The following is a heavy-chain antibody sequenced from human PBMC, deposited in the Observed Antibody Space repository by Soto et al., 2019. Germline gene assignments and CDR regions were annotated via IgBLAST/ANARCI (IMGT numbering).Heavy chain of an antibody. J-gene: IGHJ4*02. V-gene: IGHV1-8*01. CDR3: ARRADTNGRNGLSAFKYYFDI. CDR2: INPNTGDS. D-gene: IGHD3-16*01. CDR1: GDTFTSYD. Sequence: APVKATCKASGDTFTSYDLYWVRQATGQGLEWMGWINPNTGDSSYAQKFQGRVTMTSDTSITTAYMELSSLRSEDTAVYFRARRADTNGRNGLSAFKYYFDIWGQGTLLAASS.